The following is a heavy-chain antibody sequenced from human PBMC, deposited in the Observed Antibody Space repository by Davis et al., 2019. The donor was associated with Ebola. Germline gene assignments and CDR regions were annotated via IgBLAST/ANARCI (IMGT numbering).Heavy chain of an antibody. CDR2: INSDGSSA. J-gene: IGHJ2*01. CDR3: ARKGSYWFFDL. Sequence: GESLKISCASSGFTLSTYAMGRVRHAPGKGLVWVSRINSDGSSATYADSVRGRFTISRDDPKKSLYLQMNSLRAEDTALYYCARKGSYWFFDLWGRGTLVTVSS. CDR1: GFTLSTYA. V-gene: IGHV3-74*01.